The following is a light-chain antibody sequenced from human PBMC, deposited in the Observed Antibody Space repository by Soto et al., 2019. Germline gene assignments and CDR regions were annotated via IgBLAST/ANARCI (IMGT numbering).Light chain of an antibody. J-gene: IGKJ3*01. CDR2: GAS. CDR3: QKYGSSLLFT. Sequence: EIVLTQSPGTLSLSPGERATLSCRASQSVSSSYLAWYQQKPGQAPRLLIYGASRRATGIPDRFSGSGSGTDFTLAIRRLEPEEFAVYYCQKYGSSLLFTFGPGTKVDIK. CDR1: QSVSSSY. V-gene: IGKV3-20*01.